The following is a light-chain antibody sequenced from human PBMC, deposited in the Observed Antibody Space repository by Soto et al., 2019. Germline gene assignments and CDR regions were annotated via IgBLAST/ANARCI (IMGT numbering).Light chain of an antibody. Sequence: EIVLTQSPVTLSLSPGERATLSCRASQSVSSYFAWYQHKPGQAPRLLIYDASNRATGVPARFSGSGSGTDFTLTISSLDPEDFAVYYCQQRSNWPYTFGQGTKLEIK. V-gene: IGKV3-11*01. CDR1: QSVSSY. CDR2: DAS. CDR3: QQRSNWPYT. J-gene: IGKJ2*01.